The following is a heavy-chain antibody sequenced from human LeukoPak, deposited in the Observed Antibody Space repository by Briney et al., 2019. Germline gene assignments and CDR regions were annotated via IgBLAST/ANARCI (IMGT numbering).Heavy chain of an antibody. V-gene: IGHV5-51*01. CDR2: IYPGDYAT. Sequence: HGESLKISCKGSGYSFTSYWIGGVRQMPGKGLEWMGIIYPGDYATSYSPSFQGPVTISAAKSISTAYRQWSSLKAPTTAMYYCATFKSCLGLRCEPFDHWGQGTLVTVSS. D-gene: IGHD4-17*01. CDR3: ATFKSCLGLRCEPFDH. CDR1: GYSFTSYW. J-gene: IGHJ4*02.